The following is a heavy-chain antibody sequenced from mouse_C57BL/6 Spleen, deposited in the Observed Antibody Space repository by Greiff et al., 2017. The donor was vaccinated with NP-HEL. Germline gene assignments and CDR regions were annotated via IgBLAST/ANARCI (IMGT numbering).Heavy chain of an antibody. CDR3: ARKGTAQASWFAY. J-gene: IGHJ3*01. CDR1: GYSITSGYY. V-gene: IGHV3-6*01. CDR2: ISYDGSN. D-gene: IGHD3-2*02. Sequence: ESGPGLVKPSQSLSLTCSVTGYSITSGYYWNWIRQFPGNKLEWMGYISYDGSNNYNPSLKNRISITRDTSKNQFFLKLNSVTTEDTATYYCARKGTAQASWFAYWGQGTLVTVSA.